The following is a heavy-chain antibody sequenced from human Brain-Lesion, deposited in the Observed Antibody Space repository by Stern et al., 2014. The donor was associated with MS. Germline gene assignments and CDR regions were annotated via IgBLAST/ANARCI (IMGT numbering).Heavy chain of an antibody. J-gene: IGHJ4*02. CDR1: GYTLSSYD. CDR2: MNPYSGNT. D-gene: IGHD2-2*01. CDR3: ARAVRNQLLSEY. V-gene: IGHV1-8*01. Sequence: QVQLGQSGAEVKKPGASVKVSCKASGYTLSSYDITWVRQASGHGLEWMGWMNPYSGNTGYAQKFKGRVSMTSDPSISTVYMELTSLTSDDTAVYFCARAVRNQLLSEYWGQGTLVTVSS.